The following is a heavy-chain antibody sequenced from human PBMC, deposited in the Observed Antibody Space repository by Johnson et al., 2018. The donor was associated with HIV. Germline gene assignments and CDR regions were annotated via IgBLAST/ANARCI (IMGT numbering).Heavy chain of an antibody. D-gene: IGHD6-6*01. CDR2: ISYDGSNK. CDR1: GFTFSSYA. J-gene: IGHJ3*02. V-gene: IGHV3-30-3*01. CDR3: ATLSLIAAPDPFDI. Sequence: QVQLVESGGGVVRPGGSLRLSCAASGFTFSSYAMHWVRQAPGKGLEWVAVISYDGSNKYYADSVKGRFTISRDNSKNTLYLQMNSLRAEDTAVYYCATLSLIAAPDPFDIWGQGTMVTVSS.